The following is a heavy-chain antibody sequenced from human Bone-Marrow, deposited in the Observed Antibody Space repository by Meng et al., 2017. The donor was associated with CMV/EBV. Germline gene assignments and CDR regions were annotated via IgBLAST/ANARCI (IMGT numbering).Heavy chain of an antibody. D-gene: IGHD3-10*01. Sequence: GESLKISCAASGFTFGSYWMHWVRQAPGKGLVWVSRINSDGSSTSYADSVKGRFTISRDNAKNTLYLQMNSLRAEDTAVYYCARARYYGLGIAGMDVWGQGTTVTVSS. J-gene: IGHJ6*02. CDR2: INSDGSST. CDR1: GFTFGSYW. CDR3: ARARYYGLGIAGMDV. V-gene: IGHV3-74*01.